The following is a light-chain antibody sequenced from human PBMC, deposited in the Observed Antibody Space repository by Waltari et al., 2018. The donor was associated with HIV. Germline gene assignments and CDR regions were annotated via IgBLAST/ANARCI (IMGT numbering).Light chain of an antibody. CDR1: QNIRSN. J-gene: IGKJ1*01. CDR2: ATS. Sequence: DIQMTQSPSSLSASVGDRVTITCRASQNIRSNLNWYQQRPGKAPKLLIYATSSLQNGVPPRFSGSGSGTEFTLPINRLQPEDFATYPCSQSYSSSRTFGQGTKVEIK. CDR3: SQSYSSSRT. V-gene: IGKV1-39*01.